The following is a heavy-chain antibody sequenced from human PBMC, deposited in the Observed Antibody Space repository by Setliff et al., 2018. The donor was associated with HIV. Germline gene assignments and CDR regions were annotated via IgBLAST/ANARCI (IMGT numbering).Heavy chain of an antibody. J-gene: IGHJ5*02. CDR2: IYHTGST. CDR1: GYSINSGYSINDNYY. V-gene: IGHV4-38-2*02. D-gene: IGHD3-10*01. CDR3: ARDYYSSGSYYHWFDP. Sequence: KPSETLSLTCAVSGYSINSGYSINDNYYWGWIRQSPGKGLEWIGSIYHTGSTYYNPSLTSRVTISVDTSKNQFSLTLRSVTAADTAVYYCARDYYSSGSYYHWFDPWGQGTLVTVSS.